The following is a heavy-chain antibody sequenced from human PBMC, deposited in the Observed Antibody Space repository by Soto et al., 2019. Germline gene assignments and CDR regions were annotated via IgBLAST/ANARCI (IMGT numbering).Heavy chain of an antibody. J-gene: IGHJ4*02. CDR1: GFTFSTYA. V-gene: IGHV3-23*01. D-gene: IGHD2-15*01. CDR2: ILPDETG. Sequence: DVNLLQSGGGSAQPGGSLRLSCATSGFTFSTYAMKWVRQVPGRGLQWVSTILPDETGFYTVSVKGRFTISRDNYRGIVYLQMNDLWVEDAAIYYCAKDRLPTSGQRFYFDSWGQGSLVTVSS. CDR3: AKDRLPTSGQRFYFDS.